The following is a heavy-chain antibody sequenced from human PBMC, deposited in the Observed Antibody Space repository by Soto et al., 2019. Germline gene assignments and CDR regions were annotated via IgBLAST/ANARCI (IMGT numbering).Heavy chain of an antibody. V-gene: IGHV4-59*12. J-gene: IGHJ5*01. D-gene: IGHD3-10*01. Sequence: PSETLSLTCTVSGGSISSYYWSWIRQPPGKGLEWIGYIYYSGSTNYNPSLKSRVTISVDTSKNQFSLRLNSVTAADTAVYYCAKDHGTYGPNWIDSWGQGTLVTVSS. CDR1: GGSISSYY. CDR3: AKDHGTYGPNWIDS. CDR2: IYYSGST.